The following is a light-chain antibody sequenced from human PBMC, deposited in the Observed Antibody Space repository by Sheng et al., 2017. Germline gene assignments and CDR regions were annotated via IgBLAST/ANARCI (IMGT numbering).Light chain of an antibody. Sequence: EIVMTQSPATLSVSPGERATLSCRASQSVSSKLAWYQQKPGQAPRLLIYGASTRATGIPARFSGSGSGTEFTLTINTLQPDDFATYFCQQYSDYPYTFGQGTKLEIK. CDR1: QSVSSK. CDR2: GAS. CDR3: QQYSDYPYT. V-gene: IGKV3-15*01. J-gene: IGKJ2*01.